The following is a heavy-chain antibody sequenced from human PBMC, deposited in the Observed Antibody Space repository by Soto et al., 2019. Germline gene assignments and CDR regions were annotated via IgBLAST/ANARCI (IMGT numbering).Heavy chain of an antibody. CDR1: GYTFTSYG. D-gene: IGHD3-9*01. J-gene: IGHJ3*02. V-gene: IGHV1-18*01. CDR3: ASRDYDILTGRWYACDI. Sequence: GASVKVSCKASGYTFTSYGISWVRQAPGQGLEWMGWISAYNGNTNYAQKLQGRVTMTTDTSTSTAYMELRSLRSDDTAVYYCASRDYDILTGRWYACDIWGQGTMVTVS. CDR2: ISAYNGNT.